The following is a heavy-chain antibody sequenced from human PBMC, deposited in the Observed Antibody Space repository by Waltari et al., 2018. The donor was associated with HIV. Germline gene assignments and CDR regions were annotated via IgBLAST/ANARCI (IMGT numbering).Heavy chain of an antibody. Sequence: QLQLQESGPALVKPSDTLPLTCTVSTGYITQSYYWGWVRQSPGTGLECIGTVYSNGVTHCTPSLESRVTMSVDTSKNQFSLTLTSVTAADTALYFCATLRTVTGTIDDWGQGILVTVSS. D-gene: IGHD4-17*01. CDR3: ATLRTVTGTIDD. V-gene: IGHV4-39*01. J-gene: IGHJ4*02. CDR2: VYSNGVT. CDR1: TGYITQSYY.